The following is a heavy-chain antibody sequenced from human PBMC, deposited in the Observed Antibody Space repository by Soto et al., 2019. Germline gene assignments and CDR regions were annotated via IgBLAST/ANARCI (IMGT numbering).Heavy chain of an antibody. CDR2: ISNDGSNK. CDR1: GFTFSSYG. V-gene: IGHV3-30*18. J-gene: IGHJ4*02. Sequence: PGGSLRLSCAASGFTFSSYGMHWVRQAPGKGLEWVAVISNDGSNKYYADSVKGRFTISRDNSKNTLYLQMNSLRAEDTAVYYCAKSHTSGWNYFDYWGQGTLVTVSS. D-gene: IGHD6-19*01. CDR3: AKSHTSGWNYFDY.